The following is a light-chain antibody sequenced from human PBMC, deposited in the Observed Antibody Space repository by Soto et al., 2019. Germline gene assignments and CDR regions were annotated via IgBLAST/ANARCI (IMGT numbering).Light chain of an antibody. J-gene: IGKJ1*01. CDR3: LQYSNGPRT. Sequence: ETVMTQSPATLSVSPGEGATLSCRASQSVGSSLAWYQHKPGQAPRLLIYGATTRATGIPARFSGSGYGAEFTLTINSLQSEDFALYYWLQYSNGPRTFGQVTKVEI. CDR1: QSVGSS. V-gene: IGKV3-15*01. CDR2: GAT.